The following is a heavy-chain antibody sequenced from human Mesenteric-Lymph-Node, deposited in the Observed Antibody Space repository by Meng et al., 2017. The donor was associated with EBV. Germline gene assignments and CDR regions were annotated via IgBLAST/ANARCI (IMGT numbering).Heavy chain of an antibody. Sequence: QVQPQESGPGLAKPSGPLSLTCAVSGGSIYESHWWSWVRQPPGKGLEWIGETYHSGSSNYSPSLKSRVSMSVDNSKNQFSLTLHSVTAADTAVYYCARGLGGSGKYHFDFWGPGILVTVSS. J-gene: IGHJ4*02. CDR3: ARGLGGSGKYHFDF. V-gene: IGHV4-4*02. CDR1: GGSIYESHW. CDR2: TYHSGSS. D-gene: IGHD3-10*01.